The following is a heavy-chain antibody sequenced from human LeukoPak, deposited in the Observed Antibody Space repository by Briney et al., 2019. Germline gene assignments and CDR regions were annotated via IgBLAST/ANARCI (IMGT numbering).Heavy chain of an antibody. CDR2: INSDSSTK. Sequence: GGSLRLSCAASGFTFSDYSVNWVRQAPGKGLEWVSHINSDSSTKYYADSVKGRFTISRDNAKNSLYLQMNSLRAEDTAVYYCAKTLEPLGFRGTPDDYWGQGTLVTVSS. D-gene: IGHD1-1*01. J-gene: IGHJ4*02. CDR3: AKTLEPLGFRGTPDDY. CDR1: GFTFSDYS. V-gene: IGHV3-48*01.